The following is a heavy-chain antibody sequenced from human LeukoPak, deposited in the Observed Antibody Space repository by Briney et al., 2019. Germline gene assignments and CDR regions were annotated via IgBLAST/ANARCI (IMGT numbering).Heavy chain of an antibody. CDR3: ARGGAYMIGRLDY. J-gene: IGHJ4*02. V-gene: IGHV4-59*01. D-gene: IGHD3-22*01. CDR1: GGSISSYY. CDR2: IYYSGST. Sequence: SETLSLTCTVSGGSISSYYWSWIRQPPGKGLEWIGYIYYSGSTNYNPSLKSRVTTSVDTSKNQFSLKLSSVTAADTAVYYCARGGAYMIGRLDYWGQGTLVTVSS.